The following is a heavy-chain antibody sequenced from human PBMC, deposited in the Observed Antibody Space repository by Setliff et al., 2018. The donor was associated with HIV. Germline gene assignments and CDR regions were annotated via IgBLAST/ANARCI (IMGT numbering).Heavy chain of an antibody. V-gene: IGHV1-46*01. CDR3: ARVRYCSGGSCYGGEYWFDP. CDR1: GYTFTSYY. D-gene: IGHD2-15*01. CDR2: IHPSGGST. Sequence: ASVKVSCKASGYTFTSYYIHWVRQAPGQGLEWMGVIHPSGGSTSYAQSFQDRVTMTRDTSTRTVYMELSSLRSEDTAVYYCARVRYCSGGSCYGGEYWFDPWGQGTLVTVSS. J-gene: IGHJ5*02.